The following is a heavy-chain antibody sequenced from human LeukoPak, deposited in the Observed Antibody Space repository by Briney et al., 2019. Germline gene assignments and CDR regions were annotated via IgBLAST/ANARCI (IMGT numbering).Heavy chain of an antibody. V-gene: IGHV1-46*01. J-gene: IGHJ1*01. D-gene: IGHD3-22*01. CDR1: GYTFTSCY. CDR3: ARDYYDSSGYAEYFQH. CDR2: INPSAGST. Sequence: ASVKVSCKTSGYTFTSCYMHWVRQAPGQGLEWMGMINPSAGSTRYAQKFQGRVTMTTDTSTSTVYMELSSLRSDDTAVYYCARDYYDSSGYAEYFQHWGQGTLVTVSS.